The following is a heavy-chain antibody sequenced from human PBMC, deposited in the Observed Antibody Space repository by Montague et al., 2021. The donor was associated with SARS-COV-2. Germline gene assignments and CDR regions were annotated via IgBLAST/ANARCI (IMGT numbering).Heavy chain of an antibody. CDR3: ARDEGSY. V-gene: IGHV3-64*01. CDR1: GFTLRNYA. CDR2: ISSDGVHI. J-gene: IGHJ4*02. Sequence: SLRLSCAASGFTLRNYAMYWFRQAPGKRLEYVSAISSDGVHIYYANSVKGRFTISRDNSKNTLSLQMGSLRAEDMAMYYCARDEGSYWGQGTLVTVSS.